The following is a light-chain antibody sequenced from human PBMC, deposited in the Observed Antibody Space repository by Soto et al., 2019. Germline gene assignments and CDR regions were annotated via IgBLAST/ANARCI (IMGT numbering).Light chain of an antibody. J-gene: IGLJ1*01. CDR2: EVS. V-gene: IGLV2-23*02. CDR1: SSDVGSYNL. CDR3: SSYAGSNSLV. Sequence: QSVLTQPASVSGSPGQSITISCTGTSSDVGSYNLVSWYQQHPGKAPKLMIYEVSKRPSGVPDRFSGSKSGDTASLTVSGLQAEDEADYFCSSYAGSNSLVFGSGTKVTVL.